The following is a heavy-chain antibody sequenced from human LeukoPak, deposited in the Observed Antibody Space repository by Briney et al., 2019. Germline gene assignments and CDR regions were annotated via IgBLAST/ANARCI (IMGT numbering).Heavy chain of an antibody. V-gene: IGHV1-3*01. Sequence: GASVKVSCKASGYTFTSYAMHWVRQAPGQRLEWMGWINAGDGNTKYSQKFQGRVTITRDTSASTAYMELSSLRSEETAVYYCARHTQTSALYLKAGTGAFDIWGQGTMVTASA. D-gene: IGHD6-13*01. CDR2: INAGDGNT. J-gene: IGHJ3*02. CDR1: GYTFTSYA. CDR3: ARHTQTSALYLKAGTGAFDI.